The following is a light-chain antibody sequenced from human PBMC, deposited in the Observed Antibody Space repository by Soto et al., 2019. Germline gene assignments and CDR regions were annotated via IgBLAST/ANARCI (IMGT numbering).Light chain of an antibody. V-gene: IGKV2-28*01. CDR1: QSLLHSNGYNY. J-gene: IGKJ1*01. CDR3: MQALQTPT. CDR2: LGS. Sequence: DNVMTQSPLCLPVTPGEPAPISCRSSQSLLHSNGYNYLDWYLQKPGQSPQLQIYLGSNRASGVPDRFSGSGSGTDFTLKISRVEAEDVGVYYCMQALQTPTFGQGTNVEIK.